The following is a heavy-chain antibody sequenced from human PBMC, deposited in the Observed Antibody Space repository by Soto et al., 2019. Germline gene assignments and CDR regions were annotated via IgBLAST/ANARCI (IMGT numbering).Heavy chain of an antibody. D-gene: IGHD6-13*01. CDR2: IWYDGSNK. CDR3: ARGVVAAAGTAVYFDY. CDR1: GFTFSSYG. Sequence: VQLVESGGGVVQPGRSLRLSCAASGFTFSSYGMHWVRQAPGKGLEWVAVIWYDGSNKYYADSVKGRFTISRDNSKNTLYLQMNSLRAEDTAVYYCARGVVAAAGTAVYFDYWGQGTLVTVSS. V-gene: IGHV3-33*01. J-gene: IGHJ4*02.